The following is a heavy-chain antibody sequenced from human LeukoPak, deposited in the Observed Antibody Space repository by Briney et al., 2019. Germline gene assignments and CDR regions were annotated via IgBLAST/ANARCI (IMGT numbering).Heavy chain of an antibody. J-gene: IGHJ4*02. Sequence: PSETLSLTCAVYGGSFSGYYWSWIRQPPGKGLEWIGEINLGGTTDYNPSLKSRVTISVDTSKIQFSLKMSSVTAADTAVYYCARAAGFCSSTSCYEAYFDSWGQGTLVTVSS. CDR1: GGSFSGYY. V-gene: IGHV4-34*01. CDR2: INLGGTT. CDR3: ARAAGFCSSTSCYEAYFDS. D-gene: IGHD2-2*01.